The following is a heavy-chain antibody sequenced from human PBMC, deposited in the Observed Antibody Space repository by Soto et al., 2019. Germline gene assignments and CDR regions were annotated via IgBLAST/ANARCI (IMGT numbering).Heavy chain of an antibody. CDR1: GFTFSSYA. CDR2: ISGSGGST. J-gene: IGHJ4*02. D-gene: IGHD1-26*01. Sequence: EVQLLESGGGLVQPGGSLRLSRAASGFTFSSYAMSWVRQAPGKGLEWVSAISGSGGSTYYADSVKGRFTISRDNSKNTLYLQMNSLRAEDTAVYYCAKVEEMWELLSYFDYWGQGTLVTVSS. V-gene: IGHV3-23*01. CDR3: AKVEEMWELLSYFDY.